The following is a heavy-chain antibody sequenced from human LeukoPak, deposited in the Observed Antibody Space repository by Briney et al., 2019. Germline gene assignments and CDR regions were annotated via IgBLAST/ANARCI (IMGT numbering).Heavy chain of an antibody. CDR1: GFTFSSYA. V-gene: IGHV3-23*01. Sequence: GGSLRLSCAASGFTFSSYAMSWVRQAPGKGLEWVSAISGSGGSTYYADSVKGRFTISRDNSKNTLYLQMNSLRAEDTAVYYCAKDWGYSSGWYLRVGHYFDYWGQGTLVTVSS. CDR2: ISGSGGST. D-gene: IGHD6-19*01. J-gene: IGHJ4*02. CDR3: AKDWGYSSGWYLRVGHYFDY.